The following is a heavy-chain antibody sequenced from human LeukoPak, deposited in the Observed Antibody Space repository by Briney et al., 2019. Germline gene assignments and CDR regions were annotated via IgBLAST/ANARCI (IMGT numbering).Heavy chain of an antibody. CDR2: IIPIFGTA. V-gene: IGHV1-69*01. CDR3: ARVGRLNDYSNRFWYFDL. Sequence: ASVKVSCKASGGTFSSYAISWVRQAPGQGLEWMGGIIPIFGTANYAQKFQGRVTITADESTSTAYMELSSLRSEDTAVYYCARVGRLNDYSNRFWYFDLWGRGTLVTVSS. J-gene: IGHJ2*01. D-gene: IGHD4-11*01. CDR1: GGTFSSYA.